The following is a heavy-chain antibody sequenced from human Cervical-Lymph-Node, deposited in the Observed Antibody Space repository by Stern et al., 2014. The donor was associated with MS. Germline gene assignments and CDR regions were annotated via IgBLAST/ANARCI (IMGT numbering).Heavy chain of an antibody. CDR1: GYTFTTYA. V-gene: IGHV1-3*04. CDR3: ARNWATDY. Sequence: QDQLVQSGAEVKKPGASVKVSCKASGYTFTTYAMHWVRQAPGQGLEWMGWINTGDANRKYSQKFQGRVTITRDTSASTAYMELSSLTSEDTAVYYCARNWATDYWGQGTLVTVSS. D-gene: IGHD7-27*01. J-gene: IGHJ4*02. CDR2: INTGDANR.